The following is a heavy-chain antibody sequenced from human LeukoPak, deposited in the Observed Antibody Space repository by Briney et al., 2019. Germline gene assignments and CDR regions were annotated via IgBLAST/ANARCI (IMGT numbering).Heavy chain of an antibody. J-gene: IGHJ3*02. CDR1: GGSISSGNYY. CDR3: ARNMTTVTTGVVSRHDAFDI. Sequence: SETLSLTCTVSGGSISSGNYYWGWIRQPPGKGLEWIGSIYNSGSTYYSTSLKSRVTISVDTSKNQFSLRLSSVTATDPAVYYCARNMTTVTTGVVSRHDAFDIWGQGTMVTVSS. D-gene: IGHD4-11*01. CDR2: IYNSGST. V-gene: IGHV4-39*01.